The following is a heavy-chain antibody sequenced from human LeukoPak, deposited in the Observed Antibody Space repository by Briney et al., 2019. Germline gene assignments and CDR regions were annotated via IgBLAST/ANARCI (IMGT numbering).Heavy chain of an antibody. J-gene: IGHJ3*02. CDR2: INHSGST. CDR1: GYSISSGYY. D-gene: IGHD2-15*01. Sequence: PSETLSLTCTVSGYSISSGYYWGWIRQPPGKGLEWIGEINHSGSTNYNPSLKSRVTISVDTSKNQFSLKLSSVTAADTAVYYCARFKVVAATGPVLAFDIWGQGTMVTVSS. CDR3: ARFKVVAATGPVLAFDI. V-gene: IGHV4-38-2*02.